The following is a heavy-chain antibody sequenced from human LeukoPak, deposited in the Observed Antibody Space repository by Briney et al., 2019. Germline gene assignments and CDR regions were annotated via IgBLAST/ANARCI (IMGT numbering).Heavy chain of an antibody. J-gene: IGHJ2*01. CDR2: IYHSGSS. CDR1: GYSISSRHY. CDR3: AKQAGGYGSGSEDL. V-gene: IGHV4-38-2*01. Sequence: SETLSLICAVSGYSISSRHYWGWIRQPPGKGLEWIGSIYHSGSSYYNPSLQSRVTISVDTAKNQFSLKLSSVTAADTAVYHCAKQAGGYGSGSEDLWGRGTLVTVSS. D-gene: IGHD3-10*01.